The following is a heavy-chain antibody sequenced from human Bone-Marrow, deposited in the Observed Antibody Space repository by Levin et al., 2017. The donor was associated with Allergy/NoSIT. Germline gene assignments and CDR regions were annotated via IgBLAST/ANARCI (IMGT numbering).Heavy chain of an antibody. CDR1: GFTFDDYG. D-gene: IGHD2-2*02. CDR3: ARADIPGARPPSDLGRARRLLRYASQLHRRFPSSSGHANTSCFLPLDCLRVEDTALYYWPGAGIAVAPPPDY. Sequence: GESLKISCAASGFTFDDYGMTWVRQVPGKGLEWVSGINWDGSLIGYAASLSGRFTISRDNAKNSLFLQMDSLRVEDTDLYYCARADIPGARPPSDLGRARRLLRYASQLHRRFPSSSGHANTSCFLPLDCLRVEDTALYYWPGAGIAVAPPPDYWGRGTLVTVSS. J-gene: IGHJ4*02. CDR2: INWDGSLI. V-gene: IGHV3-20*04.